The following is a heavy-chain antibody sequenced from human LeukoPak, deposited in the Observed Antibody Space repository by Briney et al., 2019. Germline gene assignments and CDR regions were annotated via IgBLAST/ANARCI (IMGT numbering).Heavy chain of an antibody. D-gene: IGHD6-13*01. Sequence: SETLSLTCTVSGYSTSSGYYWGWIRQPPGKGLEWIGSIYHSGSTYYNPSLKSRVTISVDTSKNQFSLKLSSVTAADTAVYYCASTSSSWSGYYFDYWGQGTLVTVSS. CDR2: IYHSGST. V-gene: IGHV4-38-2*02. J-gene: IGHJ4*02. CDR1: GYSTSSGYY. CDR3: ASTSSSWSGYYFDY.